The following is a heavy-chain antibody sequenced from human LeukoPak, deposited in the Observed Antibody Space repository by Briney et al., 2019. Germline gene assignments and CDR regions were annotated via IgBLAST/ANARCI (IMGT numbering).Heavy chain of an antibody. V-gene: IGHV3-23*01. CDR3: AKRLRITIFGDNDP. CDR2: ISGSGGST. D-gene: IGHD3-3*01. Sequence: GGSLRLSCAASGFTFSSYPMSWVRQAPGKGLEWVSAISGSGGSTYYADSVKGRFTISRDNSKNTLYLQMNSLRAEDTAVYYCAKRLRITIFGDNDPWGQGTLVTVSS. CDR1: GFTFSSYP. J-gene: IGHJ5*02.